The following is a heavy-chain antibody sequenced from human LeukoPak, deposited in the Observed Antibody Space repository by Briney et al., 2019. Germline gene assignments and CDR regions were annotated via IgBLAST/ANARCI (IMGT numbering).Heavy chain of an antibody. CDR1: GGSISSYY. Sequence: PSETLSLTCTVSGGSISSYYWSWIRQPAGKGLEWIGHFYPTVSSNYNPSLRSRVTMSVDTSKNQFSLEMSSVTAADTAVYYCARDVSIFGPSFYFDFWGQGTLVTVSS. J-gene: IGHJ4*02. CDR3: ARDVSIFGPSFYFDF. D-gene: IGHD3-3*01. V-gene: IGHV4-4*07. CDR2: FYPTVSS.